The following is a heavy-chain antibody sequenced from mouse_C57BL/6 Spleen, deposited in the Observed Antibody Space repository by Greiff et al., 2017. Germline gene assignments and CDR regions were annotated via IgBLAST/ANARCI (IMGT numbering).Heavy chain of an antibody. J-gene: IGHJ2*01. CDR1: GYTFTDYY. CDR3: ARRGHYYGSDY. V-gene: IGHV1-19*01. CDR2: INPYNGGT. Sequence: EVQLQQSGPVLVKPGASVKMSCKASGYTFTDYYMNWVKQSHGKSLEWIGVINPYNGGTSYNQKFKGKATLTVDKSSSTAYMELNSLTSEDSAVYYCARRGHYYGSDYWGQGTTLTVSS. D-gene: IGHD1-1*01.